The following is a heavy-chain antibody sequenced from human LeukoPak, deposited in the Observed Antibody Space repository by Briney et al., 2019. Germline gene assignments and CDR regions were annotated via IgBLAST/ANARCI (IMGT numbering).Heavy chain of an antibody. J-gene: IGHJ4*02. V-gene: IGHV4-34*01. CDR2: INHSGST. CDR3: ARAMVRGGHYV. Sequence: ASETLSLTCAVYGGSFSGYYWSWIRQPPGKGLEWIGEINHSGSTNYNPSLKSRVTISVDTSKNQFSLKLSSVTAADTAVYYCARAMVRGGHYVWGQGTLVTVSS. D-gene: IGHD3-10*01. CDR1: GGSFSGYY.